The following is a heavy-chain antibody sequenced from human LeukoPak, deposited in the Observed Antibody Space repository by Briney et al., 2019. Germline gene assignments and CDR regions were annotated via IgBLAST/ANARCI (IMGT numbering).Heavy chain of an antibody. CDR1: GDSISSSTYH. J-gene: IGHJ6*03. CDR2: IYFNGST. CDR3: ARGGGPHYYYYYFMDV. V-gene: IGHV4-39*07. Sequence: SETLSLTCLVSGDSISSSTYHWGWVRQPPGTGLEWIASIYFNGSTFSNPSLKSRVTMSVDTSKNQFSLNLSSVTAADTAVYYCARGGGPHYYYYYFMDVWGKGTTVTVSS.